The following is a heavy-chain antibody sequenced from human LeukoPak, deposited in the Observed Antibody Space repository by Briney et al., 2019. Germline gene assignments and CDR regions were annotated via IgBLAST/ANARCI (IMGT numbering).Heavy chain of an antibody. Sequence: QTGGSLRLSCAASGFTFSSYGMHWVRQAPGKGLEWVAFIRYDGSNKYYADSVKGRFTISRDNSKNPLYLQMNSLRAEDTAVYYCAKDHSGDLDYWGQGTLVTVSS. J-gene: IGHJ4*02. CDR1: GFTFSSYG. CDR2: IRYDGSNK. CDR3: AKDHSGDLDY. D-gene: IGHD3-3*01. V-gene: IGHV3-30*02.